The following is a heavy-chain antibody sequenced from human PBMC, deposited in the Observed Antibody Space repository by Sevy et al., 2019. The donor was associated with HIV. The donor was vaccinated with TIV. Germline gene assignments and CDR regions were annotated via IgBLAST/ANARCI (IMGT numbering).Heavy chain of an antibody. CDR3: VTLKYCSSTSCRSLGMDI. D-gene: IGHD2-2*01. CDR1: GFTFSSFA. Sequence: GGSLRLSCAASGFTFSSFAMNWVRQAPGKGLEWVSGISSDGGSTYYADSVKGRFTISRDNSKNTLCVQMNSLRVEDTAVYYCVTLKYCSSTSCRSLGMDIWGQGTTVTVSS. V-gene: IGHV3-23*01. J-gene: IGHJ6*02. CDR2: ISSDGGST.